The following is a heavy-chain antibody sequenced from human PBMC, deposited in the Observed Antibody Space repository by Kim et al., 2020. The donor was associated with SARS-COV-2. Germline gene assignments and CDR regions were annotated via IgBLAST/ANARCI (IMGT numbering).Heavy chain of an antibody. Sequence: YAACGKGRFTITRDDSTSIVYLQVNSLRTEDTAVYYCATYMWGSWKGFDVWGQGTMVTVSS. J-gene: IGHJ3*01. CDR3: ATYMWGSWKGFDV. D-gene: IGHD3-16*01. V-gene: IGHV3-49*02.